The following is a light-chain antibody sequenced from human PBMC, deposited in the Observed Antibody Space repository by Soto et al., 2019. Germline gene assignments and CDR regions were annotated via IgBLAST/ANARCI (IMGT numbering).Light chain of an antibody. CDR1: QGISNW. J-gene: IGKJ3*01. V-gene: IGKV1D-12*01. CDR3: QPANSFPGT. CDR2: VVS. Sequence: DIQMTQSPSSVSASVGDRVTITCRASQGISNWLALYQQKPGKAPNLLIYVVSNLQSGVPSRFSRIGSGTNFTLTISSLQPEDFATYYCQPANSFPGTFGPGMKVYVK.